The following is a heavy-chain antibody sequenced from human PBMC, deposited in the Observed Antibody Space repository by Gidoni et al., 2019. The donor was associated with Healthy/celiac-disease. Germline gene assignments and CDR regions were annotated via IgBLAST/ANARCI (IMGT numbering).Heavy chain of an antibody. Sequence: QVQLVQSGAEVKKPGASVKVSCKASGYTFTSYYMPWVRQAPGQGLEWMGIINPSGGSTSYAQKFQDRVTMTRDTSTSTVYMELSSLRSEDTAVYYCARRGYDSRAGDAFDIWGQGTMVTVSS. V-gene: IGHV1-46*01. J-gene: IGHJ3*02. CDR2: INPSGGST. CDR1: GYTFTSYY. D-gene: IGHD1-20*01. CDR3: ARRGYDSRAGDAFDI.